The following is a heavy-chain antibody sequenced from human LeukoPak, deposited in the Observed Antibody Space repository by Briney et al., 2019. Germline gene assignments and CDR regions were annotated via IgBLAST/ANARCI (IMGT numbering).Heavy chain of an antibody. J-gene: IGHJ4*02. V-gene: IGHV5-51*01. CDR2: IYPGDSDT. D-gene: IGHD6-19*01. CDR3: VRTDTSGWYYFDY. CDR1: GYTFTNYW. Sequence: GQSLKISWKGSGYTFTNYWIGWVRQMPGKGLECMGIIYPGDSDTRYSPSFQGQVTISADKSISTAYLQWSSLKASDTAMYYCVRTDTSGWYYFDYWGQGTLVTVSS.